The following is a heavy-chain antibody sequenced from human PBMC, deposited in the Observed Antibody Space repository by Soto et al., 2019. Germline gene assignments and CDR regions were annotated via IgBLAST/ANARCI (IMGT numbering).Heavy chain of an antibody. D-gene: IGHD3-22*01. J-gene: IGHJ3*02. Sequence: ASVKVSCKASGYTFPSYDINWVRQATGQGLEWMGWMNPNSGNTGYAQKFQGRVTVTRNTSISTAYMELSSLRSEDTAVYYCARDIVSDHGFGSWGEGTMVTVSS. CDR3: ARDIVSDHGFGS. CDR2: MNPNSGNT. CDR1: GYTFPSYD. V-gene: IGHV1-8*01.